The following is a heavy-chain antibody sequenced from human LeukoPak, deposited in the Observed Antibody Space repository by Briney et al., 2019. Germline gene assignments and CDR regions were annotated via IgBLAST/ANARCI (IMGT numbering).Heavy chain of an antibody. CDR2: ICYSGST. Sequence: SETLSLTCTVSGGSISSSSYYWGWIRQPPGKGLEWIGSICYSGSTYYNPSLKSRVTISVDTSKNQFSLKLSSVTAADTAVYYCARHGMTTVTYYYWGQGTLVTVSS. J-gene: IGHJ4*02. CDR3: ARHGMTTVTYYY. D-gene: IGHD4-17*01. V-gene: IGHV4-39*01. CDR1: GGSISSSSYY.